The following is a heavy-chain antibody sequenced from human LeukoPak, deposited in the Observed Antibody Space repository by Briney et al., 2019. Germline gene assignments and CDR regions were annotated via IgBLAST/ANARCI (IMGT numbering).Heavy chain of an antibody. CDR3: AKDSYSSSWYPLYYMDV. CDR1: GFTFSSYA. D-gene: IGHD6-13*01. CDR2: ISGSGGST. V-gene: IGHV3-23*01. Sequence: GGSLRLSCAASGFTFSSYAMSWVRQAPGKGLEWVSAISGSGGSTYYADSVKGRFTISRDNSKNTLYLQMNSLRAEDTAVYYCAKDSYSSSWYPLYYMDVWGKGTTVTVSS. J-gene: IGHJ6*03.